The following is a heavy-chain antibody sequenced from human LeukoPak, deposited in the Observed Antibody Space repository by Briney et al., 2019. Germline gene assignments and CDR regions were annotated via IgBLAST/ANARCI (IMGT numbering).Heavy chain of an antibody. D-gene: IGHD2/OR15-2a*01. CDR3: AITRTPLYYFHY. Sequence: GGSLRLSCAASGFTFSSYGMHWVRQAPGKGLEWVAVISYDGSNKYYADSVKGRFTISRDNSKNTLYLQMNSLRAEDTAVYYCAITRTPLYYFHYWGQGTLVTVSS. V-gene: IGHV3-30*03. CDR2: ISYDGSNK. J-gene: IGHJ4*02. CDR1: GFTFSSYG.